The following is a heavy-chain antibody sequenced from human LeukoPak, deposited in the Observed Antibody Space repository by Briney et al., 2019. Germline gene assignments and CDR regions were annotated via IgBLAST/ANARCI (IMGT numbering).Heavy chain of an antibody. CDR1: GGSFSGYY. Sequence: SETLSLTCADYGGSFSGYYWSWIRQPPGKGLEWIGEINHSGSTNYNPSLKSRVTISVDTSKNQFSLKLSSVTAADTAVYYCARDRRYYYGSGSYYTLYFQHWGQGTLVTVSS. V-gene: IGHV4-34*01. CDR2: INHSGST. CDR3: ARDRRYYYGSGSYYTLYFQH. D-gene: IGHD3-10*01. J-gene: IGHJ1*01.